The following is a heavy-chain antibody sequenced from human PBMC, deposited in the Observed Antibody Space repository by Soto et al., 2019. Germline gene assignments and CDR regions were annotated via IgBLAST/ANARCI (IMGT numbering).Heavy chain of an antibody. CDR1: GFTFSSYA. V-gene: IGHV3-21*01. D-gene: IGHD6-19*01. CDR2: ISSTSSYT. Sequence: PGGSLRLSCAASGFTFSSYAMNWVRQAQEKGLEWVSSISSTSSYTHYSDSVKGRFTISRDNANNSLFLQMNSLRAEDTATYYCARDLALAGNYWGQGVLVTVSS. J-gene: IGHJ4*02. CDR3: ARDLALAGNY.